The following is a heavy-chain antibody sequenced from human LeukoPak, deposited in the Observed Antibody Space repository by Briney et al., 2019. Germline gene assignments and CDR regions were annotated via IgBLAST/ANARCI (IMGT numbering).Heavy chain of an antibody. CDR3: GLGELSQTPIDY. J-gene: IGHJ4*02. CDR2: ISSSSSYI. V-gene: IGHV3-21*01. Sequence: GGSLRLSCAASGFTFSSYSMNWVRQAPGKGLEWVSSISSSSSYIYYADSVKGRFTISRDNAKNSLYLQMNSLRAEDTAVYYCGLGELSQTPIDYWGQGTLVTVSS. CDR1: GFTFSSYS. D-gene: IGHD3-16*02.